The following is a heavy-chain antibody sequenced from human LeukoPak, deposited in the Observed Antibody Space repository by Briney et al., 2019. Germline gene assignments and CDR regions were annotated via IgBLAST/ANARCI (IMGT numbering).Heavy chain of an antibody. CDR1: GYTFTGYY. V-gene: IGHV1-2*02. J-gene: IGHJ5*02. Sequence: GASVKVSCKASGYTFTGYYMHWVRQAPGQGLEWMGWINPNSGGTNYAQKFQGRVTMTRDTSISTAYMELSRLRSDDTAVYYCARDGRVLQFLGNWFDPWGQGTLVTVSS. D-gene: IGHD3-3*01. CDR3: ARDGRVLQFLGNWFDP. CDR2: INPNSGGT.